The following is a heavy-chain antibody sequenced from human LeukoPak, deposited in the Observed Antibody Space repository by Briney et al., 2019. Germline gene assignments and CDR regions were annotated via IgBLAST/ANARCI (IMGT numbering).Heavy chain of an antibody. J-gene: IGHJ6*02. D-gene: IGHD3-10*01. CDR3: ARDVKRFGELFCGMDV. V-gene: IGHV3-48*04. Sequence: GGSLRLSCAASGFTFSSYSMNWVRQAPGKGLEWVSYISSSSSTIYYADSVKGRFTISRDNAKNSLYLQMNSLRAEDTAVYYCARDVKRFGELFCGMDVWGQGTTVTVSS. CDR1: GFTFSSYS. CDR2: ISSSSSTI.